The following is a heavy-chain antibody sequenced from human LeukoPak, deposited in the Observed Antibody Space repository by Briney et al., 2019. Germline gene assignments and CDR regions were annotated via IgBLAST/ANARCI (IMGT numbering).Heavy chain of an antibody. J-gene: IGHJ6*03. D-gene: IGHD6-13*01. CDR2: IYHSGST. Sequence: SETLSLTCTVSGYSISSGYYWGWIRQPPGKGLEWIGSIYHSGSTYYNPSLKSRVTISVDTSKNQFSLKLSSVTAADTAVYYCARVVWAAAGTGYYYYYMDVWGKGTTVTISS. CDR1: GYSISSGYY. CDR3: ARVVWAAAGTGYYYYYMDV. V-gene: IGHV4-38-2*02.